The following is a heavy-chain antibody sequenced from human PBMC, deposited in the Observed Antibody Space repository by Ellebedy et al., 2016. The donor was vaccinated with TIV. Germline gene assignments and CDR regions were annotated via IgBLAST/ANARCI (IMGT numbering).Heavy chain of an antibody. J-gene: IGHJ6*02. CDR3: ATVPNAYYYYGMDV. Sequence: ASVKVSCKVSGYTLTELSMHWVRQAPGQGLEWMGGFDPEDGETIYAQKFQGRVTMTEDTSTDTAYMELSSLRSEDTAVYYCATVPNAYYYYGMDVWGQGTTVTVSS. CDR2: FDPEDGET. CDR1: GYTLTELS. V-gene: IGHV1-24*01.